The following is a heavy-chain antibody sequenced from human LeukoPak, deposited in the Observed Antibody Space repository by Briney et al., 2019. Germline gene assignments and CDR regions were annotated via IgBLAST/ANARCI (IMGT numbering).Heavy chain of an antibody. J-gene: IGHJ4*02. D-gene: IGHD6-19*01. Sequence: PGGSLRLSCAASGFTFSSYGMHWVRQAPGKGLEWVAVISYDGSNKYYADSVKGRFTISRDNSKNTLYLQMNSLRAEDTAVYYCAKDLFPTAVAGYFDYWGQGTLVTVSS. CDR3: AKDLFPTAVAGYFDY. CDR1: GFTFSSYG. CDR2: ISYDGSNK. V-gene: IGHV3-30*18.